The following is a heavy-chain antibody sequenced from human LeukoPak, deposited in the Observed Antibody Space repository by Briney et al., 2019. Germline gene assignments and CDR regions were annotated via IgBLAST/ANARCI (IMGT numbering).Heavy chain of an antibody. D-gene: IGHD3-9*01. V-gene: IGHV3-53*01. J-gene: IGHJ5*02. Sequence: GGSLRLSCAASGFTFSSYPMHWVRQAPGKGPEWVSVIYSGGSTYYADSVKGRFTISRDNSKNTLYLQMNSLRAEDTAVYYCARGPYDILTGALAWGQGTLVTVSS. CDR2: IYSGGST. CDR3: ARGPYDILTGALA. CDR1: GFTFSSYP.